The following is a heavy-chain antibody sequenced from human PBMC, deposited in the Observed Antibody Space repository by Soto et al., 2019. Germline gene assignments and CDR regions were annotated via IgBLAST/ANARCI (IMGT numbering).Heavy chain of an antibody. Sequence: QVQLVESGGGVVQPGRSLRLSCAASGFTFSTHAMLWVRQAPGKGLECVAIVSLDGSNKYYADSVKGRVTISRDNSKNPLYLQMSGLTPEDTAFYYCARDQTGITTAGGGRIDHWGQGTLGTVSS. J-gene: IGHJ4*02. V-gene: IGHV3-30-3*01. CDR3: ARDQTGITTAGGGRIDH. D-gene: IGHD6-13*01. CDR2: VSLDGSNK. CDR1: GFTFSTHA.